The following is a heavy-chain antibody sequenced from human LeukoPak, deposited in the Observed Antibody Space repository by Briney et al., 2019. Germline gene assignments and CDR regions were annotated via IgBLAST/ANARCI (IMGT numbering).Heavy chain of an antibody. J-gene: IGHJ4*02. V-gene: IGHV4-59*01. CDR3: ARTEIAAAGSFDY. CDR2: IYYSGST. Sequence: SETLSLTCTVSGGSISSYYWSWIRQPPGKGLEWIGYIYYSGSTNYNPSLKSRVTTSVDTSKNQFSLKLSSVTAADTAVYYCARTEIAAAGSFDYWGQGTLVTVSS. D-gene: IGHD6-13*01. CDR1: GGSISSYY.